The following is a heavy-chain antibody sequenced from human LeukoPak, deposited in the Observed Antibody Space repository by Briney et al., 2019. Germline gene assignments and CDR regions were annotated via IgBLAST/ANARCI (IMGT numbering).Heavy chain of an antibody. Sequence: ASVKVSCKASGYTFTGYYMHWVRQAPGQGLEWMGWINPNSGGTNYAQKFQGRVTMTRDTSISTAYMELSRLRSEDTAVYYCARDNSRPFYFDYWGQGTLVTVSS. CDR1: GYTFTGYY. J-gene: IGHJ4*02. CDR2: INPNSGGT. CDR3: ARDNSRPFYFDY. D-gene: IGHD6-13*01. V-gene: IGHV1-2*02.